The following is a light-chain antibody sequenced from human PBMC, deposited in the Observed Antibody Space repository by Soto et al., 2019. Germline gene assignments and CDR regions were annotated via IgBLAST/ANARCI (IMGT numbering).Light chain of an antibody. V-gene: IGKV3-11*01. CDR2: DAS. CDR3: QQRSNWPPWT. J-gene: IGKJ1*01. CDR1: QSVSSY. Sequence: EIVLTQSPATLSLSPGERATLSCRASQSVSSYLAWYQQKPGQAPRLLISDASNRATGIPARFSGSGSGTDFTLTISRLEPEDFAVYYCQQRSNWPPWTFGQGTRWIS.